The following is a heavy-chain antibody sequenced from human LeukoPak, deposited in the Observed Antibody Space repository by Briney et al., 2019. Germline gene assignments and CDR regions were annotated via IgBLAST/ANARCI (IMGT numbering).Heavy chain of an antibody. J-gene: IGHJ4*02. Sequence: GESLKISCKGSGYSFASYWISWVRQMPGKGLEWMGRIDPSDSYTKYSPSFQGQVTISADKSISTAYQQWSSLKASDTAMYFCARHAGKVGSGWYKNYWGQGTLVTVSS. V-gene: IGHV5-10-1*04. CDR1: GYSFASYW. CDR2: IDPSDSYT. CDR3: ARHAGKVGSGWYKNY. D-gene: IGHD6-19*01.